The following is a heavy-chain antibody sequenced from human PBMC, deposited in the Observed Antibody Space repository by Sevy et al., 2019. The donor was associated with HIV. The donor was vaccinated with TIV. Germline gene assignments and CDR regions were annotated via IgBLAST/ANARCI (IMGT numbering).Heavy chain of an antibody. Sequence: SETLSLTCAVYGGSFSGYYWSCILQPPGKVLEWIVEINHSGSTNYNPSLNSRVTIAGDTSKNQYTLKLSSVNAANSAVYCCARDGVGESSPYMDVWGKGTTVTVSS. CDR3: ARDGVGESSPYMDV. V-gene: IGHV4-34*01. D-gene: IGHD3-10*01. CDR2: INHSGST. J-gene: IGHJ6*03. CDR1: GGSFSGYY.